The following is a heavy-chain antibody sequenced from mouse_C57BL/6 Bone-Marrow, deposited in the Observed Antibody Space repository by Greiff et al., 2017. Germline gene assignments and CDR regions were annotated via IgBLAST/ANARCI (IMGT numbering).Heavy chain of an antibody. CDR1: GYTFTSYW. Sequence: QVQLQQPGAELVKPGASVKVSCKASGYTFTSYWMHWVKQRPGQGLEWIGRIHPADSDTNYNQKFKGKATLTVDKSSSTAYMQLSSLTSEDSAVYYCAISPLYYGSSYWYFDVWGTGTTVTVSS. J-gene: IGHJ1*03. CDR2: IHPADSDT. V-gene: IGHV1-74*01. D-gene: IGHD1-1*01. CDR3: AISPLYYGSSYWYFDV.